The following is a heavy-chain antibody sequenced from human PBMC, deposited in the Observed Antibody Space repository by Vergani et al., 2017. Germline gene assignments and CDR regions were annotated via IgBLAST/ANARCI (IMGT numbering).Heavy chain of an antibody. CDR1: GFTFSSYA. J-gene: IGHJ6*04. CDR3: AKEFGRAAAGSRLGIMDV. CDR2: ISGSGGST. Sequence: EVQLVESGGGLVQPGGSLRLSCAASGFTFSSYAMSWVRQAPGKGLEWVSAISGSGGSTYYADSVKGRFTISRDNSKNTLYLQMNSLRTEDTAVYYCAKEFGRAAAGSRLGIMDVWGKGTTVTVSS. V-gene: IGHV3-23*04. D-gene: IGHD6-13*01.